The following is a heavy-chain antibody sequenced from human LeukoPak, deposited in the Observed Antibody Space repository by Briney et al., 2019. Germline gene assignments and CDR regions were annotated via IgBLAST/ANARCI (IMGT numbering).Heavy chain of an antibody. CDR3: ARDDRPGPYYYYMDV. Sequence: GGSLRLSCAASGFTFSSYWMSWVRQAPGKGLEWVANIKQDGSEKYFVDSVKGRFTISRDNAKNSLYLQMNSLRAEDTAVYYCARDDRPGPYYYYMDVWGKGTTLTLSS. J-gene: IGHJ6*03. CDR2: IKQDGSEK. CDR1: GFTFSSYW. V-gene: IGHV3-7*01. D-gene: IGHD1-14*01.